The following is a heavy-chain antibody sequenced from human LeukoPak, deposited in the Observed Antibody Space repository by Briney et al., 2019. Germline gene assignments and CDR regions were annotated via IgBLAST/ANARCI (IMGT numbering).Heavy chain of an antibody. CDR1: GFTVSSNY. CDR2: IYDSGTT. V-gene: IGHV3-53*01. Sequence: GGSLRLSCATSGFTVSSNYMSWVREAPGKGLEWVSVIYDSGTTYYADSVKGRFLIFRDTSKNTVDLQMNSLRVEDTAVYYCAGRRSSGWYAYWGQGTLVTVSS. J-gene: IGHJ4*02. CDR3: AGRRSSGWYAY. D-gene: IGHD6-19*01.